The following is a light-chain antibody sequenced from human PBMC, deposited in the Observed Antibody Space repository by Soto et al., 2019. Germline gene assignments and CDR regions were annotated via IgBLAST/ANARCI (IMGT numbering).Light chain of an antibody. V-gene: IGLV2-14*01. CDR3: LSYTSANTRV. CDR1: SSDVGGYKF. CDR2: EVN. Sequence: QSALTQPASVSASPGQSITISCTGTSSDVGGYKFVSWYQHHPGKAPKLMIYEVNNRPSGVSNRFSGSKSGNTASLTISGIQPEDEADYYCLSYTSANTRVFGGGTKVTVL. J-gene: IGLJ3*02.